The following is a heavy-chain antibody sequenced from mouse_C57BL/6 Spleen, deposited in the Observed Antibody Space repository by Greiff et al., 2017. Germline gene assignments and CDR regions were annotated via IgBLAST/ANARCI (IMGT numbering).Heavy chain of an antibody. V-gene: IGHV6-3*01. CDR3: TRLLRRYFDV. Sequence: EVKVVESGGGLVQPGGSMKLSCVASGFTFSNYWMNWVRQSPEKGLEWVAQIRLKSDNYATHYAESVKGRFTISRDDSKSSVYLQMNNLRSEDTGIYYCTRLLRRYFDVWGTGTTVTVSS. CDR2: IRLKSDNYAT. D-gene: IGHD1-1*01. J-gene: IGHJ1*03. CDR1: GFTFSNYW.